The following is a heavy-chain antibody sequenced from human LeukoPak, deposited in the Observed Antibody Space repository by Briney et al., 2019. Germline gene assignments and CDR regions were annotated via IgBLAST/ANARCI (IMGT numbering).Heavy chain of an antibody. J-gene: IGHJ4*02. CDR3: ARVVRTTVPDY. V-gene: IGHV4-59*01. CDR1: GGSISNYY. D-gene: IGHD4-17*01. CDR2: VYYNGNI. Sequence: PSETLSLTCTVSGGSISNYYWTWIRQPPGKGLEWIGYVYYNGNINYNPSLKSRVTISVDMSKNQFSLKLSAVTTADTAVYYCARVVRTTVPDYWGQGTLVTVSS.